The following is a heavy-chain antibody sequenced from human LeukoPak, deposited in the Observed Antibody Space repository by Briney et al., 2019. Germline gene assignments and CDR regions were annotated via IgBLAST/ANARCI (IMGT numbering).Heavy chain of an antibody. CDR3: AKAAAAPGFDF. Sequence: GGSLRLSCAASGFTSSSYALNWVRQAPGKGLEWVATVSGSGDRMYHADSVKGRFTISRDNSKNTIYLQMNSLRAEDTALYCCAKAAAAPGFDFWGQGTLVTVSS. J-gene: IGHJ4*02. D-gene: IGHD6-13*01. V-gene: IGHV3-23*01. CDR1: GFTSSSYA. CDR2: VSGSGDRM.